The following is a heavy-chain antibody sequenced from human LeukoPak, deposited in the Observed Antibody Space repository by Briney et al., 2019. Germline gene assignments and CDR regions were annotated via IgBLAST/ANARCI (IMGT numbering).Heavy chain of an antibody. CDR2: ITSGSTYI. D-gene: IGHD1-1*01. CDR3: AKEEH. V-gene: IGHV3-21*01. CDR1: RFTFSSYS. J-gene: IGHJ4*02. Sequence: GGSLRHSCAASRFTFSSYSMNWVRQAPGKGLEWVSSITSGSTYIYYADSVKGRFTISRDNAKNSLYLQMNSLRAEDTAVYYCAKEEHWGQGTLVTVSS.